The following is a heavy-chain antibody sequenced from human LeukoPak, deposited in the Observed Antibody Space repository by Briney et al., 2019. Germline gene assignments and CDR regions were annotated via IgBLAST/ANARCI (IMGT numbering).Heavy chain of an antibody. V-gene: IGHV3-69-1*02. J-gene: IGHJ4*02. Sequence: GGSLRLSCSASGFTFSDYDMNWVRQAPGKGLEWVSSISGLSTHIYYGDSVKGRFSISRDNAKNSVYLQMNSLGVEDTAVYYCGRAFPPLRTSSAGDLWGQGILVTVSS. CDR2: ISGLSTHI. D-gene: IGHD3-16*01. CDR3: GRAFPPLRTSSAGDL. CDR1: GFTFSDYD.